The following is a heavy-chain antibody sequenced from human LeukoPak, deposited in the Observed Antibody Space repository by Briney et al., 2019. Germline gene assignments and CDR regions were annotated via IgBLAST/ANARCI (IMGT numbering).Heavy chain of an antibody. CDR1: GFTFSDYY. V-gene: IGHV3-11*01. J-gene: IGHJ6*03. CDR3: ARDLTVVTSPFYYYYYMDV. Sequence: KAGGSLRLSCAASGFTFSDYYMSWIRQAPGKGLEWVSYISSSGSTIYYADSVKGRFTISRDNAKNSLYLQMNSLRAEDTAVYYCARDLTVVTSPFYYYYYMDVWGKGTTVTISS. CDR2: ISSSGSTI. D-gene: IGHD4-23*01.